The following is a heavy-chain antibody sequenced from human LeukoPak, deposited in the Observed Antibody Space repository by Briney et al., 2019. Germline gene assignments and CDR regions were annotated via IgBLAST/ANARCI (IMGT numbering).Heavy chain of an antibody. V-gene: IGHV3-23*01. CDR2: ISGSGGST. CDR3: AKALGGLGYYYGSGSYYDY. J-gene: IGHJ4*02. Sequence: PGGSLRLSCAASGFTFSSYAMSWVRQAPGMGLEWVSAISGSGGSTYYADSVKGRFTISRDNSKNTLYLQMNSLRAEDTAVYYCAKALGGLGYYYGSGSYYDYWGQGTLVTVSS. CDR1: GFTFSSYA. D-gene: IGHD3-10*01.